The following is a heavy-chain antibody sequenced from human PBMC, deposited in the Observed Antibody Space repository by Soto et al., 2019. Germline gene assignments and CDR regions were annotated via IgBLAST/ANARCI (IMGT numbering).Heavy chain of an antibody. CDR3: ARFSGDGSGNNFDN. CDR1: GYPFTNYA. V-gene: IGHV1-3*01. D-gene: IGHD3-10*01. CDR2: INAGDGNT. J-gene: IGHJ4*02. Sequence: ASVKVSCKASGYPFTNYAIHWVRQAPGQSLEWMGRINAGDGNTRYPQNSQGRVTITRDTSASTAYMELSSLRSEDTAVYYCARFSGDGSGNNFDNWGQGTLVTVSS.